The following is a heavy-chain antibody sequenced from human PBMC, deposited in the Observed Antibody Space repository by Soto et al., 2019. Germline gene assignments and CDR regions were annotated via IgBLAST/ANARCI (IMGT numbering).Heavy chain of an antibody. V-gene: IGHV3-66*01. J-gene: IGHJ3*02. Sequence: EVQLVESGGGLVQPGGSLRLSCAASGFTVSSNYMSWVRQAPGKGLEWVSVIYSGGSTYYADSVKGRFTISRDNSKNTLYLQMNSLRAEDTAVYYCARVFVAWSSDAFDIWGQGTMVTVSS. CDR2: IYSGGST. D-gene: IGHD1-26*01. CDR1: GFTVSSNY. CDR3: ARVFVAWSSDAFDI.